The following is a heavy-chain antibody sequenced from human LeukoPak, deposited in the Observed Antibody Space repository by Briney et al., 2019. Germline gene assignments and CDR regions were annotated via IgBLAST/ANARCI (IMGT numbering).Heavy chain of an antibody. Sequence: SETLSLTCAVYGGSFSGYYWSWIRQPPGKGLEWIGEINHSGSTNYNPSLKSRVTISVDTSKNQFSLKLSSVTAADTAVYYCARLLWFGELHSGWFDPWGQGTLVTVSS. J-gene: IGHJ5*02. CDR2: INHSGST. V-gene: IGHV4-34*01. CDR3: ARLLWFGELHSGWFDP. D-gene: IGHD3-10*01. CDR1: GGSFSGYY.